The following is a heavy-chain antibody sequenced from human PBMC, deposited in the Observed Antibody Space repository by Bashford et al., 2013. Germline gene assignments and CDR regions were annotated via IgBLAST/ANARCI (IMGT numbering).Heavy chain of an antibody. Sequence: ASVKVSCKVSGYTLTELSMHWVRQAPGKGLEWMGGFDPEDGETIYAQKFQGRVTMTEDTSTDTAYMELSSLRSEDTAVYYCATARPFRAAADNWGQGTLVTVSS. J-gene: IGHJ4*02. CDR2: FDPEDGET. CDR3: ATARPFRAAADN. CDR1: GYTLTELS. D-gene: IGHD6-13*01. V-gene: IGHV1-24*01.